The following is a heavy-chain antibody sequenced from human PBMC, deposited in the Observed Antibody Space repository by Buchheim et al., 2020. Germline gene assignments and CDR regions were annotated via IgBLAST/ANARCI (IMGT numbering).Heavy chain of an antibody. J-gene: IGHJ4*02. CDR2: ISYDGSNK. V-gene: IGHV3-30*03. D-gene: IGHD3-22*01. Sequence: QVQLVESGGGVVQPGRSLRLSCAASGFTFSSYGMHWVRQAPGKGLEWVAVISYDGSNKYYADSVKGRFTIPRDNSKNTLYLQMNSLRAEDTAVYYCATDYYDSSGSDYWGQGTL. CDR3: ATDYYDSSGSDY. CDR1: GFTFSSYG.